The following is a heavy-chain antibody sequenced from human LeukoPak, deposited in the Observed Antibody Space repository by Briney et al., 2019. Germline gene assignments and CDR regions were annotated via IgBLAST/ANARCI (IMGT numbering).Heavy chain of an antibody. J-gene: IGHJ6*03. CDR1: GRSISNYY. D-gene: IGHD6-13*01. CDR3: ARIESSGYSSSWYNYYYYMDV. V-gene: IGHV4-4*07. CDR2: IYTSGST. Sequence: SETLSLTCTVSGRSISNYYWSWIRQPAGRGLEWIGRIYTSGSTNYHPSLKSRVTISVDTSKNQFSLKLSSVTAADTAVYYCARIESSGYSSSWYNYYYYMDVWGKGTTVTVSS.